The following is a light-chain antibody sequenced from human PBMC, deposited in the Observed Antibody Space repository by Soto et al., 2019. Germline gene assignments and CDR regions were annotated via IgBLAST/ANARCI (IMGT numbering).Light chain of an antibody. V-gene: IGKV1-5*03. Sequence: DIQMTQSPFTLSASVGDRVTITCRASQSISSWLAWYQQKPGKAPKLLIYKASTLQTGVPSRFSGSGAGTEFTLTINGLQPDDFATYYCQQYSTYRTFGQGTKVDIK. CDR1: QSISSW. CDR3: QQYSTYRT. CDR2: KAS. J-gene: IGKJ1*01.